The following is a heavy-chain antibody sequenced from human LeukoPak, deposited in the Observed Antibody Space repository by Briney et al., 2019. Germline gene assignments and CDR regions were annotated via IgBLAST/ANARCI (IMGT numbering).Heavy chain of an antibody. CDR2: ISSSSGTI. Sequence: PGGSLRLSCAASGFTFSSYSMNWVRQVPGKGLEWVSYISSSSGTIYYADSVKGRFTISRDNAKNSLYLQMNSLRDEDTAVYYCARGVTYYDFWSAYSGDYWGQGTLVTVSS. D-gene: IGHD3-3*01. V-gene: IGHV3-48*02. J-gene: IGHJ4*02. CDR3: ARGVTYYDFWSAYSGDY. CDR1: GFTFSSYS.